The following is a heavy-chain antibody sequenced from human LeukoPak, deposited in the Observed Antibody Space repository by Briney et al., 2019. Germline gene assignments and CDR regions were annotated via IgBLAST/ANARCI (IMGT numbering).Heavy chain of an antibody. Sequence: GASVKVSCKASGYTFTGYYMHWVRQAPGQGLEWMGWINPNSGGTNYAQKFQGGVTMTRDTSISTAYMELSRLRSDDTAVYYCAREPLKNAGMVATNFDYWGQGTLVTVSS. CDR2: INPNSGGT. CDR1: GYTFTGYY. CDR3: AREPLKNAGMVATNFDY. D-gene: IGHD5-12*01. V-gene: IGHV1-2*02. J-gene: IGHJ4*02.